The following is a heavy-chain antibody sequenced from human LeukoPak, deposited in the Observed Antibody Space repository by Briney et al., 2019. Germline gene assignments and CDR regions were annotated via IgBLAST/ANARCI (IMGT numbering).Heavy chain of an antibody. Sequence: GSLRLSCAASGFTFSTYAMSWVRQAPGKGLEWVSAISGSGSKTSVKGRFTISRDNSKNILYLQMNSLRVEDTAVYYCARARGTYSNALDSWGQGSLVTVSS. CDR1: GFTFSTYA. J-gene: IGHJ5*01. D-gene: IGHD2-15*01. CDR2: ISGSGSKT. V-gene: IGHV3-23*01. CDR3: ARARGTYSNALDS.